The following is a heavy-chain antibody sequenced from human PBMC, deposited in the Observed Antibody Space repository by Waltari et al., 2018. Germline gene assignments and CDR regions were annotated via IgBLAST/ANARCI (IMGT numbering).Heavy chain of an antibody. D-gene: IGHD2-2*01. CDR3: ARDCWAQPLCDGFDS. Sequence: EVRLVESGGGLVQPGGSLRLSCSASGFTFSRYWMTWVRQAPGKGLEWVADINQDGSETRYVDSVRGRFTISRDNAKNSLNLLVKNLRVEDTALYYCARDCWAQPLCDGFDSWGQGTRVTVSS. CDR1: GFTFSRYW. V-gene: IGHV3-7*01. J-gene: IGHJ3*02. CDR2: INQDGSET.